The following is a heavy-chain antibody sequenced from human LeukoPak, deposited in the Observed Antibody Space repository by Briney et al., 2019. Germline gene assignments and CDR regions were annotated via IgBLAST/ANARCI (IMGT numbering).Heavy chain of an antibody. CDR3: ARGPRGGNWNEALDY. D-gene: IGHD1-1*01. CDR1: GYSFTTYW. CDR2: FYPGDSDS. Sequence: GESLKISCKASGYSFTTYWIGWVRQMPGKGLEWMGMFYPGDSDSRYSPSFQGQVTISADNSITTAYLQWSSLKASDTAVYYCARGPRGGNWNEALDYWGQGTLVTVSS. V-gene: IGHV5-51*01. J-gene: IGHJ4*02.